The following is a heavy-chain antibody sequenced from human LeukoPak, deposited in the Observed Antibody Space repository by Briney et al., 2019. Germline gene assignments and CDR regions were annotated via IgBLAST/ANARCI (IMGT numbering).Heavy chain of an antibody. CDR2: ISGSGGTK. V-gene: IGHV3-23*01. J-gene: IGHJ4*02. CDR1: GFTFSSYA. D-gene: IGHD2-2*01. CDR3: AKDRLLGYCSSTSCYFDY. Sequence: GGSLRLSCAASGFTFSSYAMSWVRQAPGKGLEWVSSISGSGGTKYYADPVEGRFTVSRDNSKNTLYLQMNSLRAEDAAVYYCAKDRLLGYCSSTSCYFDYWGQGTLVTVSS.